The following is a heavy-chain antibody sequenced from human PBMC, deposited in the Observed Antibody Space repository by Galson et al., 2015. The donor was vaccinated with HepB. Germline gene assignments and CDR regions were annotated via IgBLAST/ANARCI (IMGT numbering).Heavy chain of an antibody. Sequence: SLRLSCAASGFTFSSYGMHWVRQAPGKGLEWVAVISYDGSNKNYADSVKGRFTISRDNSKNTLYLQMNSPRAEDTAVYYCAKGFRYTAMVNYFDYWGQGTLVTVSS. J-gene: IGHJ4*02. CDR1: GFTFSSYG. D-gene: IGHD5-18*01. CDR3: AKGFRYTAMVNYFDY. V-gene: IGHV3-30*18. CDR2: ISYDGSNK.